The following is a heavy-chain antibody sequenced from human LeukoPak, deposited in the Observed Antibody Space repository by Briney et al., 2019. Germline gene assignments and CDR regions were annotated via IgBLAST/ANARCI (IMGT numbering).Heavy chain of an antibody. CDR3: ARGGSGWHYFDY. V-gene: IGHV4-59*12. CDR2: IYYSGST. D-gene: IGHD6-19*01. J-gene: IGHJ4*02. Sequence: SETLSLTCTVSGGSISSYYWSWIRQPPGKGLEWIGYIYYSGSTNYNPSLKSRVTMSVDTSKNQFSLNLRSVTAADTAVYYCARGGSGWHYFDYWGQGTLVTVSS. CDR1: GGSISSYY.